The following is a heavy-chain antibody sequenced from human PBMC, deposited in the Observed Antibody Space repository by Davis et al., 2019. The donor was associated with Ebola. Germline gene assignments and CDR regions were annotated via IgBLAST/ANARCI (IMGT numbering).Heavy chain of an antibody. CDR2: IYYTGST. V-gene: IGHV4-59*01. CDR3: ARGGRGFDY. CDR1: GGSIRSYY. J-gene: IGHJ4*01. D-gene: IGHD1-26*01. Sequence: MPGGSLRLSCTVSGGSIRSYYWSWIRQPPGKGLEWIGYIYYTGSTDYNPSLKSRVTISIDTSKNQFSLKLNSVTAADTAVYYCARGGRGFDYWGHGTLVTVSS.